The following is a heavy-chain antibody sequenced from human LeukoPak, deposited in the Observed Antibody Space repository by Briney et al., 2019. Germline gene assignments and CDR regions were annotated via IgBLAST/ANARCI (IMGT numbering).Heavy chain of an antibody. CDR1: GYTFTSYD. D-gene: IGHD3-10*01. CDR3: AREGYGSGSYYYVGYYYYGMDV. J-gene: IGHJ6*02. V-gene: IGHV1-8*01. Sequence: ASVKVSCKASGYTFTSYDINWVRQATGQGLEWMGWMNPNSGNTGYAQKFQGRVTMTRNTSISTACMELSSLRSEDTAVYYCAREGYGSGSYYYVGYYYYGMDVWGQGTTVTVSS. CDR2: MNPNSGNT.